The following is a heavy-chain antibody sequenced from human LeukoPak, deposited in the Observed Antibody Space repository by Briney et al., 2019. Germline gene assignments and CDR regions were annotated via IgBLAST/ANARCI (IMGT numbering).Heavy chain of an antibody. CDR3: AKAPRAGEPFYSSRWYEYYFDY. D-gene: IGHD6-13*01. V-gene: IGHV3-30*02. J-gene: IGHJ4*02. Sequence: GGSLRLSCAASGFTFSSYGMHWVRQAPGKGLEWVAFIRYDGSNKYYADSVKGRFTISRDNSKNTLYLQMNSLRAEDTAVYHCAKAPRAGEPFYSSRWYEYYFDYWGQGTPVTVSS. CDR1: GFTFSSYG. CDR2: IRYDGSNK.